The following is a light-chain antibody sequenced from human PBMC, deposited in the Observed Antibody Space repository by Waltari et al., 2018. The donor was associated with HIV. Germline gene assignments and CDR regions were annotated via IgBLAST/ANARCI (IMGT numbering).Light chain of an antibody. CDR2: AVS. CDR3: SSYTSTSTVYV. V-gene: IGLV2-14*03. Sequence: QSALTQPASVSGSPGQSITISGTGTSRDVGGYNSVPWYQLHPVKAPKLMLSAVSNRPSVVSNRFSGSKSDNTASLTISGLQAEDEADYYCSSYTSTSTVYVFGTGTEVTVL. J-gene: IGLJ1*01. CDR1: SRDVGGYNS.